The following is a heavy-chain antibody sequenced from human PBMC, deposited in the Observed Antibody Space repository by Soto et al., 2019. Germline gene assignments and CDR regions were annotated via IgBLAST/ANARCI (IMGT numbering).Heavy chain of an antibody. CDR3: ARGRGRGVSY. V-gene: IGHV4-59*01. CDR1: GGSISSYY. D-gene: IGHD3-10*01. CDR2: IYYSGST. Sequence: PSETLSLTCTVSGGSISSYYWSWIRQPPGKGLEWIGYIYYSGSTNYNPSLKSRVTISVDTSKNQFSLKLSSVTAADTAVYYCARGRGRGVSYWGQGTLVTVSS. J-gene: IGHJ4*02.